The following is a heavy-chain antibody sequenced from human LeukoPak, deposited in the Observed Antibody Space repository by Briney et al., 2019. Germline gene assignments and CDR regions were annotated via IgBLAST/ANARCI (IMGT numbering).Heavy chain of an antibody. CDR2: FDPEDGET. D-gene: IGHD3-22*01. CDR1: GGTFSSYA. V-gene: IGHV1-24*01. Sequence: ASVKVSCKASGGTFSSYAISWVRQAPGKGLEWMGGFDPEDGETIYAQKFQGRVTMTEDTSTDTAYMELSSLRSEDTAVYYCATVIADTYYYDSSGYSFQYWGQGTLVTVSS. J-gene: IGHJ4*02. CDR3: ATVIADTYYYDSSGYSFQY.